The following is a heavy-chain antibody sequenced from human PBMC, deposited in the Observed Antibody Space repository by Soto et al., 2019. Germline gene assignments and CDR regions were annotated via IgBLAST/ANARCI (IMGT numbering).Heavy chain of an antibody. V-gene: IGHV3-49*04. D-gene: IGHD1-26*01. CDR2: IRSKAYGGTT. Sequence: GGSLRLSCTASGFTFGDYAMSWVRQAPGKGLEWVGFIRSKAYGGTTEYAASVKGRFTISRDDSKSIAYLQMNSLKTEDTAVYYCTRDQAASGSYYYYYGMDVWGQGTTVTVSS. CDR1: GFTFGDYA. CDR3: TRDQAASGSYYYYYGMDV. J-gene: IGHJ6*02.